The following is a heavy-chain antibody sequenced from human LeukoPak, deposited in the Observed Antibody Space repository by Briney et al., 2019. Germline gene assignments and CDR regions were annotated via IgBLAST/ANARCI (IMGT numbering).Heavy chain of an antibody. D-gene: IGHD2-15*01. J-gene: IGHJ3*02. Sequence: NPGESLKISFKGSGYSFTSYWIGWVRQMPGKGLEWMGIIYPGDSDTRYSPSFQGQVTISADKSISTAYLQWSSLKASDTAMYYCASPVGWYLSGTQGSRLNAFDIWGQGTMVTVSS. CDR1: GYSFTSYW. CDR3: ASPVGWYLSGTQGSRLNAFDI. V-gene: IGHV5-51*01. CDR2: IYPGDSDT.